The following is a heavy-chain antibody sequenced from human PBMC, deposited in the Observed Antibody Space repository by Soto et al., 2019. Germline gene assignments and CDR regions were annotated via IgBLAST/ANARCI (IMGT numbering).Heavy chain of an antibody. J-gene: IGHJ3*02. CDR2: IYYTGST. V-gene: IGHV4-59*12. D-gene: IGHD3-9*01. CDR1: GGSIINYY. Sequence: SETLSLTCPVSGGSIINYYWSWIRQSPGKGLEWIGCIYYTGSTNYNPSLNSRVTISLDRSKNQFSLKLSSVAAADTAVYYCARGIFYAFDIWGQGTMVTVSS. CDR3: ARGIFYAFDI.